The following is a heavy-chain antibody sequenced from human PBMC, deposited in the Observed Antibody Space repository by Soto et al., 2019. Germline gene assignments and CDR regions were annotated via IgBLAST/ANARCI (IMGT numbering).Heavy chain of an antibody. CDR3: ARDLDVEPVLGIHGMDV. J-gene: IGHJ6*02. Sequence: GGSLSLSSAASGFTFGGYVMNWVRPAQGKGLEWVSYISSSSSTIYYADSVKGRFTISRDNAKNSLYLQMNSLRDEDTAVYYCARDLDVEPVLGIHGMDVWGQGTTVTVSS. CDR1: GFTFGGYV. V-gene: IGHV3-48*02. CDR2: ISSSSSTI. D-gene: IGHD2-21*01.